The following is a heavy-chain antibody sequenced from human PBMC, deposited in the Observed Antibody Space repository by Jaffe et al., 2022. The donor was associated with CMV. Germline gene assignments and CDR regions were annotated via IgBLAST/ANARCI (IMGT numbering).Heavy chain of an antibody. Sequence: QVQLQQWGAGLLKPSETLSLTCAVYGGSFSGYYWSWIRQPPGKGLEWIGEINHSGSTNYNPSLKSRVTISVDTSKNQFSLKLSSVTAADTAVYYCARGNYYDSSGYYSLYYYYMDVWGKGTTVTVSS. J-gene: IGHJ6*03. CDR1: GGSFSGYY. CDR3: ARGNYYDSSGYYSLYYYYMDV. V-gene: IGHV4-34*01. D-gene: IGHD3-22*01. CDR2: INHSGST.